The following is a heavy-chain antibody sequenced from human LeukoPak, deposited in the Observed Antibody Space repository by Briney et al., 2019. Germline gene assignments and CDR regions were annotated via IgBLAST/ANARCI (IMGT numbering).Heavy chain of an antibody. V-gene: IGHV3-66*01. CDR1: GFTVSSNY. CDR3: ARDIGDGDYGDNYYYGMDV. J-gene: IGHJ6*02. CDR2: IYSGGST. D-gene: IGHD4-17*01. Sequence: GGSLILSCAASGFTVSSNYMSWVRQAPGKGLEWVSVIYSGGSTYYADSVKGGFTISRDNSKNTLYLQMNSLRAEDTAVYYCARDIGDGDYGDNYYYGMDVWGQGTTVTVSS.